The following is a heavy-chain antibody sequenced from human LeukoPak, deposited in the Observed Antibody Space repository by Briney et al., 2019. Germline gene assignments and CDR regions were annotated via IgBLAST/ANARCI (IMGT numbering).Heavy chain of an antibody. V-gene: IGHV3-20*04. D-gene: IGHD2-2*02. CDR2: INWNGGST. CDR1: GFSFDDYV. J-gene: IGHJ4*02. Sequence: PGGSLRLSCAASGFSFDDYVMNWVRQPPGKGLEWVSSINWNGGSTGYADSVKGRFTISRDNAKNSLYLQMNSLRAEDTAVYYCARGLNTDCWGQGTLVTVSS. CDR3: ARGLNTDC.